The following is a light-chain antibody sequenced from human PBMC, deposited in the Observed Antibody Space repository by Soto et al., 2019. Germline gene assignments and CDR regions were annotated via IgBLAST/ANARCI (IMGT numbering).Light chain of an antibody. CDR2: GAS. Sequence: QLTQSPSSLSASVGARVTITCRASQGISSYLGWYQQKQGKAPNLLIYGASTLQSGVPSRFSASESGTDGTLTLRSLQPEDGKTYYGQQLNQYPSTFGGGTKVDIK. CDR3: QQLNQYPST. J-gene: IGKJ4*01. V-gene: IGKV1-9*01. CDR1: QGISSY.